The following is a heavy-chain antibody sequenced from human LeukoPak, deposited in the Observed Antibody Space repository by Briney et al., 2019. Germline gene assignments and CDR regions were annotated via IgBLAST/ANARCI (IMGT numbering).Heavy chain of an antibody. CDR1: GFTVNNNH. V-gene: IGHV3-66*01. CDR2: IYNDGNT. Sequence: GGSLRLSCVASGFTVNNNHESWVRQAPGKGLEWVSTIYNDGNTYYADSVKGRFTISRDNSMNTLHLQMNSLRADDTAVYYCAKNPGIAAAGTPTNWGQGTLVTVSS. CDR3: AKNPGIAAAGTPTN. D-gene: IGHD6-13*01. J-gene: IGHJ4*02.